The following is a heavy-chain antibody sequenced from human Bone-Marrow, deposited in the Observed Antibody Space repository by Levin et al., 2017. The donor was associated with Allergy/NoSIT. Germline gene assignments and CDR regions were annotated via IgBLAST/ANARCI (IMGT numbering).Heavy chain of an antibody. Sequence: GGSLRLSCAASGFTFSTYGIHWVRQAPGKGLQWVALITSDGNNKYYADSVKGRFTISRDNSKSTLYLQMNSLRAEDTAVYYCAKWGSFDHWGQGTLVTVSS. CDR3: AKWGSFDH. J-gene: IGHJ4*02. CDR1: GFTFSTYG. CDR2: ITSDGNNK. D-gene: IGHD1-26*01. V-gene: IGHV3-30*18.